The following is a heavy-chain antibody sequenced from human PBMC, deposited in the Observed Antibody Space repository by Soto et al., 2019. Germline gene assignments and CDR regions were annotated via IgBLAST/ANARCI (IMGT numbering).Heavy chain of an antibody. D-gene: IGHD7-27*01. CDR1: GFSVSGNY. V-gene: IGHV3-53*01. CDR2: IYSGGST. CDR3: ARASSRWGSDAAH. Sequence: EVQVVESGGGLIQPGGSLRLSCAASGFSVSGNYMGWVRQAPGKGLEWVSAIYSGGSTHYVDSVKGRFTISRDNSKNTLYLQMNSLRAEETAVYYCARASSRWGSDAAHWGQGTLVTVSS. J-gene: IGHJ4*02.